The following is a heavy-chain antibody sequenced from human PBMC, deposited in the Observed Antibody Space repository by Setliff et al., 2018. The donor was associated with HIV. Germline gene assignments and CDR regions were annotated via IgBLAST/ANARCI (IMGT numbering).Heavy chain of an antibody. CDR1: GGSLSGHY. V-gene: IGHV4-34*01. Sequence: SETLSLTCAVHGGSLSGHYWSWIRQTSGKGLAWIAEINHRGDTCYNPSLKSRATVSVDTSKNQFSLRLSSVTAADTAIYFCARGPGPNAIDYWGHGNRVTVSS. CDR3: ARGPGPNAIDY. J-gene: IGHJ4*01. CDR2: INHRGDT.